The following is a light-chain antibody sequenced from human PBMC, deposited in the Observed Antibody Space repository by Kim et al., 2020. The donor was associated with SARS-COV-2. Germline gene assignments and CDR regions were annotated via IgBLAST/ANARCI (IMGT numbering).Light chain of an antibody. CDR2: AAS. J-gene: IGKJ1*01. CDR1: QGISSY. CDR3: QQYYSNPWT. Sequence: ASTGDRVTITCRASQGISSYLAWYQQKPGKAPKLLIYAASTLQSGVPSRFSGSGSGTDFTLTISCLQSEDFATYYCQQYYSNPWTFGQGTKVDIK. V-gene: IGKV1-8*01.